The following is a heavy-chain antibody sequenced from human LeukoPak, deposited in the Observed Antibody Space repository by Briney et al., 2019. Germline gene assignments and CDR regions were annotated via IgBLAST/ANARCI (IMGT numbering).Heavy chain of an antibody. V-gene: IGHV1-18*01. CDR3: ARPGYCSGGSCLYYFDY. Sequence: ASVKVSCKASGYTFTSYGISWVRQAPGQGLEWMGWISAYNGNTNYAQKLQGRVTMTTDTSTSTAYMELRGLRSDDTAVYYCARPGYCSGGSCLYYFDYWGQGTLVTVSS. D-gene: IGHD2-15*01. J-gene: IGHJ4*02. CDR1: GYTFTSYG. CDR2: ISAYNGNT.